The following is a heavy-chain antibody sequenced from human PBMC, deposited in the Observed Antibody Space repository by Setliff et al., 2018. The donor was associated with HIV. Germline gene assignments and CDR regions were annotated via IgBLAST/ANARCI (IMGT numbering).Heavy chain of an antibody. CDR2: FHHSGSA. D-gene: IGHD3-22*01. V-gene: IGHV4-38-2*01. J-gene: IGHJ3*02. CDR1: GYSISTAYY. Sequence: PSETLSLTCAVSGYSISTAYYWAWIRQSPGKGLEWIGGFHHSGSAHYNPSLKSRVTISGRTSKNQFSLTLTSVTAADTAIYYCARQGAGYYYDSSDYYTGNGFDMWGQGTMVTVSS. CDR3: ARQGAGYYYDSSDYYTGNGFDM.